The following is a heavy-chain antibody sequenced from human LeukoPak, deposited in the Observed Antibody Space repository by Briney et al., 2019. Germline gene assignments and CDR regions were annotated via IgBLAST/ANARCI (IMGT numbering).Heavy chain of an antibody. J-gene: IGHJ6*02. CDR2: ILPIFDIA. CDR1: IGTDSSSA. D-gene: IGHD2-2*01. V-gene: IGHV1-69*10. Sequence: SVKLSCNASIGTDSSSAISGVRQSPRQAPEWRGGILPIFDIANYAQKCRVRVTITVEKSTSTAYMELSSLRSEDTAVYYCARGPRCCSITSCNYGMDVWGQ. CDR3: ARGPRCCSITSCNYGMDV.